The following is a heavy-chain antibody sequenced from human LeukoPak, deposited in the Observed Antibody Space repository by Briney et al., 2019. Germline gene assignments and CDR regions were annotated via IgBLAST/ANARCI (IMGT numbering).Heavy chain of an antibody. J-gene: IGHJ4*02. CDR2: INHSGST. V-gene: IGHV4-34*01. Sequence: SETLSLTCAVYGGSFSGYYRSWIRQPPGKGLEWIGEINHSGSTNYNPSLKSRVTVSLDTSKNQFSLKLSSVTAADTAVYYCARAPGAALDWGQGTLVTVSS. CDR3: ARAPGAALD. CDR1: GGSFSGYY. D-gene: IGHD2-15*01.